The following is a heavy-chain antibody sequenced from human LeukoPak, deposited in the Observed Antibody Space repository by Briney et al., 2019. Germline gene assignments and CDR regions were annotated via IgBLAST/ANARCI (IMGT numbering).Heavy chain of an antibody. CDR3: AREGSYYYDSSGYYVHYFDY. CDR1: GYTFTSYG. D-gene: IGHD3-22*01. J-gene: IGHJ4*02. CDR2: ISAYNGNT. Sequence: ASVKVSCKASGYTFTSYGISWVRQAPGQGLEWMGWISAYNGNTNYAQKLQGRVTMTTDTSTSTAYMELRSLRSDDTAVYYCAREGSYYYDSSGYYVHYFDYWGQGTLVTVSS. V-gene: IGHV1-18*01.